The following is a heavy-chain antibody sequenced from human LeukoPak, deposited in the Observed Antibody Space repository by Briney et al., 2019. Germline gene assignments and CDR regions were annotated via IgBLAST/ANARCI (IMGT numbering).Heavy chain of an antibody. CDR3: VRKFATGD. CDR2: VKSDGTAT. CDR1: GFTFSIHL. V-gene: IGHV3-74*01. D-gene: IGHD1-14*01. J-gene: IGHJ4*02. Sequence: GGSLRLSCAASGFTFSIHLMQWVRQAQGTGLVWVSSVKSDGTATNYAHSVKGRFIISRANAKNKLYLQMNSLRVEDTAVYYCVRKFATGDWGQGTLVTVSS.